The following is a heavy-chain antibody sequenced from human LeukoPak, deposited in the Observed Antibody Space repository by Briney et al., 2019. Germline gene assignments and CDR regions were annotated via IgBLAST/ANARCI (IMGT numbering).Heavy chain of an antibody. V-gene: IGHV1-69*13. Sequence: ASVKVSCKASGGTFSSYAISWVRQAPGQGLEWMGGILPIFGTANYAQKFQGRVTITADESTSTAYMELSSLRSEDTAVYYCATPGYSSSSGAFDIWGQGTMVTVSS. J-gene: IGHJ3*02. CDR3: ATPGYSSSSGAFDI. CDR2: ILPIFGTA. CDR1: GGTFSSYA. D-gene: IGHD6-6*01.